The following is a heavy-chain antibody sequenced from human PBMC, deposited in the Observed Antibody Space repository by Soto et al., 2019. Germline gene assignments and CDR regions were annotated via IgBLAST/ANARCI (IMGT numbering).Heavy chain of an antibody. CDR1: GASVSSKSAA. V-gene: IGHV6-1*01. CDR2: TYYRSKWYN. CDR3: GTFLSTTSPDV. Sequence: SQTLSLTCAISGASVSSKSAAWNWTRQSPSRGLEWLGRTYYRSKWYNDYAASVKSRITINPDTSKNQFSLQLNSVTPEDTAVYYCGTFLSTTSPDVWGPGTTVTVS. J-gene: IGHJ6*02. D-gene: IGHD2-2*01.